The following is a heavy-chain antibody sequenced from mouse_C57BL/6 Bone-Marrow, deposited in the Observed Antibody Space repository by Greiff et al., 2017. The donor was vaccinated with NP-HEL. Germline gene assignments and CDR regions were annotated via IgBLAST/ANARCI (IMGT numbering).Heavy chain of an antibody. J-gene: IGHJ2*01. V-gene: IGHV5-12*01. D-gene: IGHD1-1*01. CDR3: ARRYYGYFDY. CDR1: GFTFSDYY. Sequence: DVHLVESGGGLVQPGGSLKLSCAASGFTFSDYYMYWVRQTPEKRLEWVAYISNGGGSSYYPDTVKGRFTISRDNAKNTLYLQMSRLKSEDTAMYYCARRYYGYFDYWGQGTTLTVSS. CDR2: ISNGGGSS.